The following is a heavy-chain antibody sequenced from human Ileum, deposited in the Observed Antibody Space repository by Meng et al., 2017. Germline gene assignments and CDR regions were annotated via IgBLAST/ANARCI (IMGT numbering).Heavy chain of an antibody. CDR1: GYIFTRYG. V-gene: IGHV1-18*01. CDR2: ISAYSGNT. Sequence: QVKLVQSGAEVKKPGASVKVSCKASGYIFTRYGIGWVRQAPGQGLEWMGWISAYSGNTKYAQKLQGRVTMTTDTSTSTAYMELRNLRSDDTAVYYCTRDTVGTTLGDYWGQGTLVTVSS. CDR3: TRDTVGTTLGDY. D-gene: IGHD4-23*01. J-gene: IGHJ4*02.